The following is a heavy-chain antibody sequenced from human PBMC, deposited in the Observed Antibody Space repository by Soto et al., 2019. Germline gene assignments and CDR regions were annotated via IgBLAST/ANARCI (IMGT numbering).Heavy chain of an antibody. D-gene: IGHD2-2*01. CDR2: ISYDGSNK. J-gene: IGHJ4*02. CDR1: GFTFSSYG. CDR3: AKDSTVLVPAAMFY. Sequence: PGGSLRLSCAASGFTFSSYGMHWVRQAPGKGLEWVAVISYDGSNKYYADSVKGRFTISRDNSKNTLYLQMNSLRAEDTAVYYCAKDSTVLVPAAMFYWGQGTLVTVSS. V-gene: IGHV3-30*18.